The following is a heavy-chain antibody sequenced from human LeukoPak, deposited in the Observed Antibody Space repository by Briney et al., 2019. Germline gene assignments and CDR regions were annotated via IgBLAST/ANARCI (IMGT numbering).Heavy chain of an antibody. CDR1: GFTFSTYW. CDR3: AKSRRAYCSGGSCFGLWDY. CDR2: INSDESST. D-gene: IGHD2-15*01. J-gene: IGHJ4*02. Sequence: GGSLRLSCAASGFTFSTYWMHWVRHAPGKGLVWVSRINSDESSTTYADSVEGRFTISRDNAKNTLYLQMNSLRAEDTAVYYCAKSRRAYCSGGSCFGLWDYWGQGTLVTVSS. V-gene: IGHV3-74*01.